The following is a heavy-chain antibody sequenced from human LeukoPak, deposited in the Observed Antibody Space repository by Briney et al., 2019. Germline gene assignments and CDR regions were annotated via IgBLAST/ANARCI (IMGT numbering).Heavy chain of an antibody. D-gene: IGHD3-22*01. V-gene: IGHV4-59*11. CDR2: IIYSGTT. Sequence: SETLSLTCTVSGDSISTRYWTWIRQPPGKGLEWLGYIIYSGTTNFNPSLKSRVTMSVETSKNQFSLKLNSVTAADTAVYYCARDPSGFYGFDYWGQGTLVTVSS. CDR3: ARDPSGFYGFDY. J-gene: IGHJ4*02. CDR1: GDSISTRY.